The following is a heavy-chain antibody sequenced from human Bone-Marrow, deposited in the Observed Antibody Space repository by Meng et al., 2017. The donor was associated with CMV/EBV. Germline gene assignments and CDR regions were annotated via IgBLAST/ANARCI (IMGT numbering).Heavy chain of an antibody. V-gene: IGHV1-2*02. CDR3: ARVVVATSINNLFDP. CDR2: INPNSGGT. J-gene: IGHJ5*02. D-gene: IGHD5-12*01. CDR1: GYTFTGYY. Sequence: QVQLVQSGAEGEKPGASVKVSCMASGYTFTGYYMHWVRQAPGQGLEWMGWINPNSGGTNYAQKFQGRVTMTRDTSISTAYMELSRLRSDDTAVYYCARVVVATSINNLFDPWGQGTLVTVSS.